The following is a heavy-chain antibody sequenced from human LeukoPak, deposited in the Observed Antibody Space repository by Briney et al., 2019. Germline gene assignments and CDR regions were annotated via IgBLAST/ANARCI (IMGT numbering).Heavy chain of an antibody. J-gene: IGHJ5*02. Sequence: SVKVSCKASGGTFISYAISWVRQAPGQGLEWMGRIIPIFGTANYAQKFQGRVTITTDESTSTAYMELSSLRSDDTAVYYCARITYDFWSGYYMPDDPWGQGTLVTVSS. CDR1: GGTFISYA. V-gene: IGHV1-69*05. D-gene: IGHD3-3*01. CDR3: ARITYDFWSGYYMPDDP. CDR2: IIPIFGTA.